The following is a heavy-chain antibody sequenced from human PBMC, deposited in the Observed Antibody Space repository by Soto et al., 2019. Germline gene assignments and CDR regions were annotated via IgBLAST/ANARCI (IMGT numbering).Heavy chain of an antibody. CDR1: GFTFSSYS. J-gene: IGHJ6*03. V-gene: IGHV3-21*01. CDR3: ARPWGHYYYYYYMDV. D-gene: IGHD7-27*01. Sequence: EVQLVESGGGLVKPGGSLRLSCAASGFTFSSYSMNWVRQAPGKGLEWVSSISSSSSYIYYAESVKGRFTISRHNAKNSLYLQMNSLRAEDTAVYYCARPWGHYYYYYYMDVWGKGTTVTVSS. CDR2: ISSSSSYI.